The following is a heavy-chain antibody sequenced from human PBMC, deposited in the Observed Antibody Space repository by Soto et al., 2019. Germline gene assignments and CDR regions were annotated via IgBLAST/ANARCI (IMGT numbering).Heavy chain of an antibody. V-gene: IGHV4-59*01. Sequence: SETLSLTCTVSGGSISSYYWSWIRQPPGKGLEWIGYIYYSGSTNYNPSLKSRVTISVDTSKNQFSLRLSSVTAADTAVYYCARLESGSLPSWGQGTLVTVSS. CDR1: GGSISSYY. CDR3: ARLESGSLPS. CDR2: IYYSGST. J-gene: IGHJ4*02. D-gene: IGHD3-3*01.